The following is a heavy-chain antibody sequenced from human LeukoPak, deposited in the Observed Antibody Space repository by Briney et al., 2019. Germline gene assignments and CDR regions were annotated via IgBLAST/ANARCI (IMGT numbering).Heavy chain of an antibody. CDR3: AKVDYSTSSYFYYYMDV. CDR2: IRYDGSNK. CDR1: GFTFSSYG. J-gene: IGHJ6*03. D-gene: IGHD6-6*01. Sequence: GGSLRLSCAASGFTFSSYGMHWVRQAPGKGLEWVAFIRYDGSNKYYADSVKGRFTISRDNSKTTLYLQMNNLRAEDTAVYYCAKVDYSTSSYFYYYMDVWGKGTTVTVSS. V-gene: IGHV3-30*02.